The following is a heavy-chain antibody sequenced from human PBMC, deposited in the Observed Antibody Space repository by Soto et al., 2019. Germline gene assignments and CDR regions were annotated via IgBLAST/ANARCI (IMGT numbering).Heavy chain of an antibody. CDR2: FDPEDGET. J-gene: IGHJ4*02. D-gene: IGHD3-10*01. CDR1: GYTLTELS. Sequence: VQLVQSGAEVKKPGASVKVSCKVSGYTLTELSMHWVRQAPGKGLEWMGGFDPEDGETIYAQKFQGRVTMTEDTSTDTAYMELSSLRSEDTAVYYCATSHHSIDYYVSGSGIDYWGQGTMVTVSS. CDR3: ATSHHSIDYYVSGSGIDY. V-gene: IGHV1-24*01.